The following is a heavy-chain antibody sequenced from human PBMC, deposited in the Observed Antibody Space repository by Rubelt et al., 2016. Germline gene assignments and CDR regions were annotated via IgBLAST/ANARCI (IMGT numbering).Heavy chain of an antibody. D-gene: IGHD6-13*01. CDR3: AREEGWQQPIGY. V-gene: IGHV4-59*01. Sequence: VSGGSISTFYWTWIRQPPGRGLEWIGNPSNGGSPNYNPSLKSRVTMSVDTSKNQFSLTLTSVTAADTAVYYCAREEGWQQPIGYWGQGALVTVSS. CDR1: GGSISTFY. CDR2: PSNGGSP. J-gene: IGHJ4*01.